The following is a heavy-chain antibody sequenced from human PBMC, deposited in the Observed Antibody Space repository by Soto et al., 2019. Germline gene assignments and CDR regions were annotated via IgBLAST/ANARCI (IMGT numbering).Heavy chain of an antibody. D-gene: IGHD6-13*01. Sequence: PGESLKISCKGSGYSFTSYWIGWVRQMPGKGLEWMGIIYPGDSDTRYSPSFQGQVTISADKSISTAYLQWSSLKASDTAMYYCARRYRRRIRMAAQPPGAFDIWGQGTMVTVSS. CDR2: IYPGDSDT. J-gene: IGHJ3*02. V-gene: IGHV5-51*01. CDR3: ARRYRRRIRMAAQPPGAFDI. CDR1: GYSFTSYW.